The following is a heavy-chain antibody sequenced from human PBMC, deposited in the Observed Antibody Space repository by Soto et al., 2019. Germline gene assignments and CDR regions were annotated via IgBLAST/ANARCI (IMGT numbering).Heavy chain of an antibody. D-gene: IGHD2-2*01. J-gene: IGHJ6*03. V-gene: IGHV6-1*01. CDR3: ARQPPGYCSSTSCPEKYYYYYYYMDV. CDR1: GDSVSSNSAA. CDR2: TYYGSKWYN. Sequence: SQTLSLTCAISGDSVSSNSAAWNWIRQSPSRGLEWLGRTYYGSKWYNDYAVSVKSRITINPDTSKNQFSLQLNSVTPEDTAVYYCARQPPGYCSSTSCPEKYYYYYYYMDVWGKGTTVTVSS.